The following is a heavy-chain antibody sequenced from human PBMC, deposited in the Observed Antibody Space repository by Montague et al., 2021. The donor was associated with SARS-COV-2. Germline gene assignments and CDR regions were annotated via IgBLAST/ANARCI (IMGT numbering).Heavy chain of an antibody. CDR1: GGSNSSSSYY. Sequence: SETLSLTCTVSGGSNSSSSYYWGWIRQPPGKGLEWIGSIYYSGSTYYNPSLKSRVTISVDTSKNQFSLKLSSVTAADTAVYYCARHGLAGITIFGVVTPRGGFDIWGQGTMVTVSS. CDR3: ARHGLAGITIFGVVTPRGGFDI. D-gene: IGHD3-3*01. V-gene: IGHV4-39*01. J-gene: IGHJ3*02. CDR2: IYYSGST.